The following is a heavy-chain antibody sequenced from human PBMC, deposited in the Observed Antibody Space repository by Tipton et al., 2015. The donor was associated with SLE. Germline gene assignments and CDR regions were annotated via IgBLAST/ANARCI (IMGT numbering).Heavy chain of an antibody. V-gene: IGHV4-59*11. CDR2: IYYSGST. CDR3: ARGRDSGSPDAFDI. D-gene: IGHD1-26*01. Sequence: TLSLTCTVSGGSISSHYWSWIRQPPGKGLEWIGYIYYSGSTNYNPSLKSRVTISVDTSKNQFSLKLSSETAADTAVYYCARGRDSGSPDAFDIWGQGTMVTVSS. J-gene: IGHJ3*02. CDR1: GGSISSHY.